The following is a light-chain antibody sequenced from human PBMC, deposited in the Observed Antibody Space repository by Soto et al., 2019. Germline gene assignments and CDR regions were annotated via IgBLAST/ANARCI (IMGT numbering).Light chain of an antibody. Sequence: SVLTRAPRTLYLTPGERATLTCSASQSVSSSSLAWYQQKPGQAPRLLISGASGRATGIPDRFSASGSGTDFTLTISRLEPEDSAVFYCHLYGPSPSTFAQGTKV. CDR1: QSVSSSS. CDR3: HLYGPSPST. J-gene: IGKJ1*01. CDR2: GAS. V-gene: IGKV3-20*01.